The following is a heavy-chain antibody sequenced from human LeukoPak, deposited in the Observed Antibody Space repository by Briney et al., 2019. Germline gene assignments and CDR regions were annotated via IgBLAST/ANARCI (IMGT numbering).Heavy chain of an antibody. D-gene: IGHD6-13*01. CDR3: ATELDSSWTFDS. J-gene: IGHJ4*02. Sequence: GGSLRLSCAASGFTVSSNYMSWVRQAPGKGLEWVSVIYSGGSTYYADSVKGRFTISRDNSKNTLYLQLNSLRAEDTAVYYCATELDSSWTFDSWGQGTLVTVSS. CDR1: GFTVSSNY. V-gene: IGHV3-53*01. CDR2: IYSGGST.